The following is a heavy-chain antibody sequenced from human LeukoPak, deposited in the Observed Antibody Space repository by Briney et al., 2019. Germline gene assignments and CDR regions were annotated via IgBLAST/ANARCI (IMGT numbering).Heavy chain of an antibody. CDR1: GFTVSSNY. CDR2: ISSTGTYL. D-gene: IGHD2-21*01. CDR3: ARNSLIAENYGYYYFSYMDV. Sequence: GGFLRLSCAASGFTVSSNYMSWVRQAPGKGLEWVSSISSTGTYLYYADSVKGRFTISRDKNSLYLRMNSLRVEDTAVYYCARNSLIAENYGYYYFSYMDVWGKGTTVTVSS. J-gene: IGHJ6*03. V-gene: IGHV3-21*06.